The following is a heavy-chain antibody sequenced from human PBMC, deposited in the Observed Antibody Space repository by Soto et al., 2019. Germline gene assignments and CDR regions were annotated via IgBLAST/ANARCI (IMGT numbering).Heavy chain of an antibody. Sequence: GWSLTLCRAASGSSFTSYWVSCSCHPPGKGLEWVAKIKQDGSENYYVDSVRGRFTISRENAQNSLYLQMDSLRAEDTAVYYCVRDVESSYGCGPLDYWGQGTLVTVSS. CDR3: VRDVESSYGCGPLDY. CDR1: GSSFTSYW. CDR2: IKQDGSEN. J-gene: IGHJ4*02. D-gene: IGHD5-18*01. V-gene: IGHV3-7*03.